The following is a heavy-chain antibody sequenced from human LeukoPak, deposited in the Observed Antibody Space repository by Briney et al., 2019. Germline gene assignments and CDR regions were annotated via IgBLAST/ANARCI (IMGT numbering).Heavy chain of an antibody. CDR2: ISSTDLAI. Sequence: PGGSLRLSCAASGFTFRLYSMKGVRQARGKGLECLSYISSTDLAIAYAASVNGRFTISRDDAKTSLYLQMNSLRDEDTAVYYCAGDRDWAFDYWGQGTLITVSS. D-gene: IGHD3-9*01. V-gene: IGHV3-48*02. CDR3: AGDRDWAFDY. J-gene: IGHJ4*02. CDR1: GFTFRLYS.